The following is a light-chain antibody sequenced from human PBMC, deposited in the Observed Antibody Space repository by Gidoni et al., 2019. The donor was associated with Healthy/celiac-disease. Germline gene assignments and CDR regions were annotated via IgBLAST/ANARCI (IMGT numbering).Light chain of an antibody. CDR2: GAS. J-gene: IGKJ1*01. V-gene: IGKV3-20*01. CDR1: QSVSSSY. Sequence: EIVLTQSPGTLSLSPGERATLSCRASQSVSSSYLAWYKQKPGQAPRLLIYGASSSATGIPDRFIGSGSGTDFTLTISRLEPEDFAVYYCQQYGSSPGTFGQGTKVEIK. CDR3: QQYGSSPGT.